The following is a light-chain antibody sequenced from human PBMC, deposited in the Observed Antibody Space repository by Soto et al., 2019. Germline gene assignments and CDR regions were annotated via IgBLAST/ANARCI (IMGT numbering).Light chain of an antibody. CDR2: WAS. Sequence: DIVMTQSPDSLAVSLGERATINCKSSQNVLYKSNNENYLAWYQQKPGQPPKLLIYWASTRKPGVPDRFSGSGSGSDFTITISSLQAEXXAVXXXXXXXXXXPXTFGQGTKLEI. V-gene: IGKV4-1*01. CDR3: XXXXXXXPXT. CDR1: QNVLYKSNNENY. J-gene: IGKJ2*01.